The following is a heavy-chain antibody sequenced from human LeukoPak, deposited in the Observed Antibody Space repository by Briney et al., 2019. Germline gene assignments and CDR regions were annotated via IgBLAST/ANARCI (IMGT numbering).Heavy chain of an antibody. V-gene: IGHV3-7*03. D-gene: IGHD6-19*01. CDR3: ARNSGWFRFDY. J-gene: IGHJ4*02. CDR2: IKEDGSGK. Sequence: GGSLRLSCAAFGFTFSNYWMDWVRQSPGKGLEWVANIKEDGSGKYYVDSVKGRFTISRDNAKNSLYLQMNSLRAEDTAVYYCARNSGWFRFDYWGQGTLVTVSS. CDR1: GFTFSNYW.